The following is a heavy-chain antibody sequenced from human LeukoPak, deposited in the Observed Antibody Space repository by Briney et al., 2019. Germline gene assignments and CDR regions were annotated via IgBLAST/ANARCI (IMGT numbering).Heavy chain of an antibody. CDR1: GGSFSGYY. CDR3: ASRSHSSSWARKYYYYMDV. D-gene: IGHD6-13*01. CDR2: INHSGST. J-gene: IGHJ6*03. Sequence: SETLSLTCAVYGGSFSGYYWSWIRQPPGKWLEWIGEINHSGSTNYNPSLKSRVTISVDTSKNQFSLKLSSVTAADTAVYYCASRSHSSSWARKYYYYMDVWGKGTTVTVSS. V-gene: IGHV4-34*01.